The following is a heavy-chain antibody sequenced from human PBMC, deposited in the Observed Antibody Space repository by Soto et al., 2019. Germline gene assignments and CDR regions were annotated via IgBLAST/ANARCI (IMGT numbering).Heavy chain of an antibody. CDR3: ARAVRVVRGVFDL. Sequence: VPCNASDWSFNRYGVCWLRQAPEQGLEWMGWISAYNGNTNSAQKLQGRVTMTTDTSTSTAYMELRSLRSDDTAVYYCARAVRVVRGVFDLWGRGTLVNGSS. V-gene: IGHV1-18*01. CDR2: ISAYNGNT. D-gene: IGHD3-10*01. CDR1: DWSFNRYG. J-gene: IGHJ2*01.